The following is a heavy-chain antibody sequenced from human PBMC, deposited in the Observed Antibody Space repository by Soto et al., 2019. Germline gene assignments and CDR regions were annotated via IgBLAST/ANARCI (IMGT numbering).Heavy chain of an antibody. CDR3: AKGGAYGDDY. J-gene: IGHJ4*02. D-gene: IGHD4-17*01. CDR1: GYTFSSYG. CDR2: ISNDGSNK. Sequence: QVQLVESGGGVVQPGRSLRLSCAASGYTFSSYGMYWVRQAPGKGLEWVEVISNDGSNKYYADSVEGRFSISRDNSKNTLYLQMNSLRIEDTAVYYCAKGGAYGDDYWGQGTLVTVSS. V-gene: IGHV3-30*18.